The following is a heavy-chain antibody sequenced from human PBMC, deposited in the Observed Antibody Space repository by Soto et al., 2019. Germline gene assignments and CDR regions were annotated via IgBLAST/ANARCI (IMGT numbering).Heavy chain of an antibody. J-gene: IGHJ4*02. Sequence: GGSLRLSCAASGFTFSSYAMGWVRQGPGKGLEWVAVVSIGGTTYYVDSVKGRFTISRDNSKNTLYLQMSSLKVEDTAMYHCVTWGGIEARNLDHWGQGTLVTVSS. CDR2: VSIGGTT. V-gene: IGHV3-23*01. D-gene: IGHD6-6*01. CDR3: VTWGGIEARNLDH. CDR1: GFTFSSYA.